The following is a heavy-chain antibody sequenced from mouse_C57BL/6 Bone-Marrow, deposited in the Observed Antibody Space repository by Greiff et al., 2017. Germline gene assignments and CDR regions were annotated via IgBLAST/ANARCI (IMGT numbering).Heavy chain of an antibody. D-gene: IGHD1-1*01. Sequence: EVKLVESGGGLVKPGGSLKLSCAASGFTFSDYGMHWVRQAPEKGLEWVAYISSGSSTIYYADTVKGRFTNSRDNAKNTLFLQMPSLRSGDTAMYYCARGYYGSSQYYYAMDYWGQGTSVTVSS. J-gene: IGHJ4*01. CDR3: ARGYYGSSQYYYAMDY. CDR2: ISSGSSTI. V-gene: IGHV5-17*01. CDR1: GFTFSDYG.